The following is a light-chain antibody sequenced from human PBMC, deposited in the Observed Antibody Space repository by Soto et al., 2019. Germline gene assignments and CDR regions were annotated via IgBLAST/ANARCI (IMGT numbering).Light chain of an antibody. CDR1: QNVGIY. Sequence: EVVLIQSPATLSLSPGERATLSCRASQNVGIYLAWYKQKHGQAPRLLIYDASNRATGITARFRLSGSATDLTLTIASLEAEDFAGYYCKHRSNWRAFGGWTKV. V-gene: IGKV3-11*01. J-gene: IGKJ4*01. CDR3: KHRSNWRA. CDR2: DAS.